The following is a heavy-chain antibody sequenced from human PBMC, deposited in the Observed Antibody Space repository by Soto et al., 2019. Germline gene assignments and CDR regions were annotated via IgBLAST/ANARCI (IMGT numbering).Heavy chain of an antibody. CDR1: GYTLTDFY. Sequence: ASVKVYCKASGYTLTDFYMQWVRQAPGQGLEWMGWINPNSGGTTYAKKFWGRVTMSRDTSVNTAYLEVTRLRSDDTAVYYCSRVRTVATYNWVDPWGQGTLVTVSS. V-gene: IGHV1-2*02. CDR3: SRVRTVATYNWVDP. CDR2: INPNSGGT. J-gene: IGHJ5*02. D-gene: IGHD4-17*01.